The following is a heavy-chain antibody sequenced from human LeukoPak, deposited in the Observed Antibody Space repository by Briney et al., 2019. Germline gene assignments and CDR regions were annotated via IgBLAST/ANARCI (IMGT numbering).Heavy chain of an antibody. CDR3: ARCLGFLIGSSSYPDAFDI. V-gene: IGHV4-30-4*07. J-gene: IGHJ3*02. D-gene: IGHD6-13*01. CDR1: GASISSSGYS. Sequence: TLSLTCAVSGASISSSGYSWWWVRQPPGKGLEWIGYVYYSGTTYYNPSLNSRLTISADTSKNQFFLKLSSVTAADTAVYYCARCLGFLIGSSSYPDAFDIWGQGTMVTVSS. CDR2: VYYSGTT.